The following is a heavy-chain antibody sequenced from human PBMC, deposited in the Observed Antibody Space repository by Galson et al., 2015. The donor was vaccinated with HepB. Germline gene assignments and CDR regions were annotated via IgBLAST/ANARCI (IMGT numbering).Heavy chain of an antibody. J-gene: IGHJ4*02. D-gene: IGHD2-8*02. V-gene: IGHV3-23*01. CDR2: VSASATSK. CDR1: GFTFNNYA. Sequence: SLRLSCAASGFTFNNYAMSWVRQAPGKGLEWVAAVSASATSKYYGDSVKGRFSISRDNSKNTVYLQMNRLRAEDTAIYYCAKYDTNWWTGYFDYWGQGSLVTVAS. CDR3: AKYDTNWWTGYFDY.